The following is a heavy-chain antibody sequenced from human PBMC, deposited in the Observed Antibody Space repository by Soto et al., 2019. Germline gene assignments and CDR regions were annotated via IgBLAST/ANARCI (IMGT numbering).Heavy chain of an antibody. CDR3: ARVPYGGSYWREFDY. CDR1: GFTFSSYS. Sequence: EVQLVESGGGLVKPGGSLRLSCAASGFTFSSYSMNWVRQAPGKGLEWVSSIFISSSYIYYADSVKGRFTISRDNAKNSLDLQMNSLRADDTAVYYCARVPYGGSYWREFDYWGQGTLVTVSS. CDR2: IFISSSYI. J-gene: IGHJ4*02. V-gene: IGHV3-21*01. D-gene: IGHD1-26*01.